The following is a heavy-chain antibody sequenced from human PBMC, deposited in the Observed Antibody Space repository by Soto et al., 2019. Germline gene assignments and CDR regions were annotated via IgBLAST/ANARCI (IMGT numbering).Heavy chain of an antibody. CDR1: GGSISSYY. Sequence: QVQLQESGPGLVKPSETLSLTCTVSGGSISSYYWSWIRQPPGKGLEWIGYIYYSGSTNYNPSLKSRVTISVDTSNNQFSLKLSSVTAADTAVYYCAREDDYGDYGWFDPWGQGTLVTVSS. CDR3: AREDDYGDYGWFDP. CDR2: IYYSGST. V-gene: IGHV4-59*01. J-gene: IGHJ5*02. D-gene: IGHD4-17*01.